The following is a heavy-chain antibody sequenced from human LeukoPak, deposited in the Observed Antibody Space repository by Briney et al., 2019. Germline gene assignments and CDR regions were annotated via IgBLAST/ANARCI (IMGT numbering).Heavy chain of an antibody. Sequence: GASVKVSCKASGYTFSGYYMHWVRQAPGQGLEWMGWINPNSGGTNYAQKFQGRVTMTRDTSISTAYMELSRLRSDDTAVYYCARDRYDILTGYFTYYYYYMDVWGKGTTVTVSS. CDR3: ARDRYDILTGYFTYYYYYMDV. J-gene: IGHJ6*03. V-gene: IGHV1-2*02. CDR1: GYTFSGYY. D-gene: IGHD3-9*01. CDR2: INPNSGGT.